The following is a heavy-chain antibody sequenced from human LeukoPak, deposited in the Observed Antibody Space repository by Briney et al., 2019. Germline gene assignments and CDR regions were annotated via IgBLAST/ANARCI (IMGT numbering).Heavy chain of an antibody. V-gene: IGHV3-23*01. CDR3: ANESPFLDY. J-gene: IGHJ4*02. Sequence: GGSLRPSCAASGFTFNSFAMSWVRQAPGKGLEWVSVISGSGGSTYYADSVKGRFTISRDNSKNTLYLQMNSLRAEDTAVYYCANESPFLDYWGQGTLVTVSS. CDR2: ISGSGGST. CDR1: GFTFNSFA.